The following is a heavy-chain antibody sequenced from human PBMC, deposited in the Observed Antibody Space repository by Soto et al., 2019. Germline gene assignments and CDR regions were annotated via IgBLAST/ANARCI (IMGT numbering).Heavy chain of an antibody. Sequence: SETLSLTCTVSGGSISSYYWSWIRQPPGKGLEWIGYIYYSGSTNYNPSLKSRVTISVDTSKNQFSLKLSSVTAADTAVYYCARDPNGSYSWFDPWGQGTLVTVSS. V-gene: IGHV4-59*01. D-gene: IGHD1-26*01. CDR3: ARDPNGSYSWFDP. CDR1: GGSISSYY. CDR2: IYYSGST. J-gene: IGHJ5*02.